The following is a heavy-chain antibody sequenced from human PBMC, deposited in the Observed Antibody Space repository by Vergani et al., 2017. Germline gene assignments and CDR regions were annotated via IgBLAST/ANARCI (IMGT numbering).Heavy chain of an antibody. D-gene: IGHD3-3*01. CDR1: GGSISSYY. V-gene: IGHV4-59*01. CDR2: IYYSGST. Sequence: QVQLQESGPGLVKPSETLSLTCTVSGGSISSYYWSWIRQPPGKGLEWIGYIYYSGSTNYNPSLKSRVTISVDTSKNQVSRQLSSVTAADTAVYYCARENTYYDFWSGGYFDYWGQGTLVTVSS. J-gene: IGHJ4*02. CDR3: ARENTYYDFWSGGYFDY.